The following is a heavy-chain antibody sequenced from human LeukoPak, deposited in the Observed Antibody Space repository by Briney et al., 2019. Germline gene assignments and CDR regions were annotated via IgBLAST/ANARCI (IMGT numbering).Heavy chain of an antibody. CDR3: ARFHGNSNAFDI. J-gene: IGHJ3*02. V-gene: IGHV4-30-4*08. D-gene: IGHD4-23*01. CDR1: GGSISSDEFY. CDR2: IYHSGNT. Sequence: SETLSLTCTVSGGSISSDEFYWSWIRQPPGKGLEWSGYIYHSGNTYSNPSLKSLLTISVDTPRNQFSLGLSSVTAADTAVYYCARFHGNSNAFDIWGQGTMVTVSS.